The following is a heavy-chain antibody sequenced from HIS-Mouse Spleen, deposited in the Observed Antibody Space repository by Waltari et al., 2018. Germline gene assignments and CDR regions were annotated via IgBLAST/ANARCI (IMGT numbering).Heavy chain of an antibody. Sequence: EVQLLESGGGLVQPGGSLRLSCAASGFTFSRYAMSWVRQVPGKGLVWVSAISGSGGSTYYADSVKGRFTISRDNSKNTLYLQMNSLRAEDTAVYYCAKDAQNAQQWLPHFDYWGQGTLVTVSS. CDR1: GFTFSRYA. V-gene: IGHV3-23*01. D-gene: IGHD6-19*01. CDR2: ISGSGGST. J-gene: IGHJ4*02. CDR3: AKDAQNAQQWLPHFDY.